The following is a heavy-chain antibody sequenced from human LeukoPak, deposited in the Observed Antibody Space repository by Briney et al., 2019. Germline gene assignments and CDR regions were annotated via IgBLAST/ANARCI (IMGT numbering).Heavy chain of an antibody. J-gene: IGHJ4*02. D-gene: IGHD4-17*01. Sequence: GGSLRLSCAASGFTFSSYGMHWVRQAPGKGLEWVAVIWYDGSNKYYADSVKGRFTISRDNSKNTLYLQMNSLRAEDTAVYYCAKDSGFTVATDYWGQGTLVTVSS. CDR1: GFTFSSYG. CDR2: IWYDGSNK. V-gene: IGHV3-33*06. CDR3: AKDSGFTVATDY.